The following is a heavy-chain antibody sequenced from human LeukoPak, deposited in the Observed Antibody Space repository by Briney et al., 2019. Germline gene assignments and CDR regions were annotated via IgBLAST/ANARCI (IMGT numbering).Heavy chain of an antibody. J-gene: IGHJ2*01. D-gene: IGHD4-23*01. CDR2: ISWNSGSI. Sequence: GGSLRLSCAASGFTFDDYAMHWVRQAPGKGLEWVSGISWNSGSIGYADSVKGRFTISRDNAKNSLYLQMNSLRAEDTALYYCARDYYGGNSEVISWYFDLWGRGTLVSVSS. V-gene: IGHV3-9*01. CDR3: ARDYYGGNSEVISWYFDL. CDR1: GFTFDDYA.